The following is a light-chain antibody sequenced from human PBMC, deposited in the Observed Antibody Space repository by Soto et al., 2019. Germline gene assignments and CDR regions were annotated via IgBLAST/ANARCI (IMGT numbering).Light chain of an antibody. J-gene: IGKJ2*01. Sequence: DVLMTQSPSSLSASVGDRVTITCQASRDINNYLNWYQQKPGKAPKLLIYDASNLETGVPSRFSGSGSGTEFTFTISSLQPEDIATYFCQQCDNLPYTFGQGTKLEMK. CDR1: RDINNY. CDR3: QQCDNLPYT. V-gene: IGKV1-33*01. CDR2: DAS.